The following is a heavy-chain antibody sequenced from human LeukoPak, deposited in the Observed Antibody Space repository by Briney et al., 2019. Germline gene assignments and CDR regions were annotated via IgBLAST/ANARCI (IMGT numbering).Heavy chain of an antibody. V-gene: IGHV3-33*01. CDR1: GFTFSSYG. Sequence: GGSLRLSCAASGFTFSSYGMHWVRQAPGKGLEWVAVIWYDGSNKYYADSVKGRFTISRDNSKNTLYLQMNSLRAEDTAVYYCARAYSGSYYAPIDYWGQGTLVTVSS. D-gene: IGHD1-26*01. CDR2: IWYDGSNK. J-gene: IGHJ4*02. CDR3: ARAYSGSYYAPIDY.